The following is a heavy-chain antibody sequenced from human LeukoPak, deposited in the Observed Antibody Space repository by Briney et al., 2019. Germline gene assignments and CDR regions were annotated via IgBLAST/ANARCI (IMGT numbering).Heavy chain of an antibody. Sequence: GGSLRLSCAASGFTFSSYSMDWVRQAPGKGLEWVSSISSSSTYIYYADSVKGRFTISRDNSKNTLYLQMNSLRAEDTAVYYCAKDFWTVTTIMFDYWGQGTLVTVSS. V-gene: IGHV3-21*04. CDR1: GFTFSSYS. J-gene: IGHJ4*02. D-gene: IGHD4-17*01. CDR2: ISSSSTYI. CDR3: AKDFWTVTTIMFDY.